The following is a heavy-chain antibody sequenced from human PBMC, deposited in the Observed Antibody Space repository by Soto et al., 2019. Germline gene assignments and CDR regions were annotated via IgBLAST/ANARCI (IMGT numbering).Heavy chain of an antibody. V-gene: IGHV3-74*01. CDR2: ISPDGSTT. CDR1: GFTFSNYW. Sequence: GSLRLSCSGSGFTFSNYWLYWVRQSPQKGLVWVSRISPDGSTTNYADSVKGRFTISRDNAKNTLSLQMNSLRAEDTALYYCARFRNSWYFDYLGQGTVVTVSS. CDR3: ARFRNSWYFDY. J-gene: IGHJ4*02. D-gene: IGHD6-13*01.